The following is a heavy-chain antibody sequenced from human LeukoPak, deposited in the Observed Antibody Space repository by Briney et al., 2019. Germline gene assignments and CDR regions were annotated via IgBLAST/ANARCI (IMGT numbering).Heavy chain of an antibody. Sequence: GGSLRLSCAASGFTFSSYAMSWVRQSPGKGREWVSAISGSGGSTYYADSVQGRFTISRDNSKNTLYLQMNSLRAEDTAVYYCARHQDYYDSSGYTHWGQGTLVTVSS. CDR2: ISGSGGST. J-gene: IGHJ4*02. CDR1: GFTFSSYA. D-gene: IGHD3-22*01. CDR3: ARHQDYYDSSGYTH. V-gene: IGHV3-23*01.